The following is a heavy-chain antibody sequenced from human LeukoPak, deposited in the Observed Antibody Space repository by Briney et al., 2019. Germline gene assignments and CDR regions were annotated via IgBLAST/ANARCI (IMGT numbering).Heavy chain of an antibody. CDR2: ISYDGSNK. Sequence: GGSLRLSCAASGFTFYTYSMNWVRQAPGKGLEWGAVISYDGSNKYYADSVKGRFTISRDNSKNTLYLQMNSLRAEDTAVYYCAKEGDYYDSSGYFELYGYYFDYWGQGTLVTVSS. J-gene: IGHJ4*02. CDR1: GFTFYTYS. D-gene: IGHD3-22*01. V-gene: IGHV3-30*18. CDR3: AKEGDYYDSSGYFELYGYYFDY.